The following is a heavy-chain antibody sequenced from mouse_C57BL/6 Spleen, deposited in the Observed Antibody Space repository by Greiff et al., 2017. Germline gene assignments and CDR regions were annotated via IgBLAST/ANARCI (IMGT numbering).Heavy chain of an antibody. D-gene: IGHD1-1*01. V-gene: IGHV1-82*01. CDR1: GYAFSSSW. CDR2: IYPGDGDT. CDR3: ASKDITTGFYWYFDV. Sequence: QVQLKESGPELVKPGASVKISCKASGYAFSSSWMNWVKQRPGKGLEWIGRIYPGDGDTNYNGKFKGKATLTADKSSSTAYMQLSSLTSEDSAVXFCASKDITTGFYWYFDVWGTGTTVTVSS. J-gene: IGHJ1*03.